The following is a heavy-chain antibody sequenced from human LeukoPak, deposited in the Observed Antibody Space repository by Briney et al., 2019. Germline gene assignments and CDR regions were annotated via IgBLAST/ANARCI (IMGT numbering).Heavy chain of an antibody. CDR1: GYTLTELS. J-gene: IGHJ5*02. V-gene: IGHV1-24*01. Sequence: ASVKVSCKVSGYTLTELSMHWVRQAPGKGLEWMGGFDPEDGETIYAQKFQGRVTMTEDTSTDTAYMELSSLRSEDTAVYYCARTYYYDSSGLPGTGWFDPWGQGTLVTVSS. D-gene: IGHD3-22*01. CDR3: ARTYYYDSSGLPGTGWFDP. CDR2: FDPEDGET.